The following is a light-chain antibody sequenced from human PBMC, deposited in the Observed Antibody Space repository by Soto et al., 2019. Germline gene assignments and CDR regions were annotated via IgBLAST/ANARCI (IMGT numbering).Light chain of an antibody. CDR3: RSYAGSNTYV. Sequence: QSVLTQPPSASGSPGQSVTISCTGTSSDVGGYKYVSWYQQYPGKAPKLMIYAVNKRPSGVSDRFSGSKSGNTASLTVSGLQAEDEADYYCRSYAGSNTYVFGPGTKVPV. CDR1: SSDVGGYKY. V-gene: IGLV2-8*01. CDR2: AVN. J-gene: IGLJ1*01.